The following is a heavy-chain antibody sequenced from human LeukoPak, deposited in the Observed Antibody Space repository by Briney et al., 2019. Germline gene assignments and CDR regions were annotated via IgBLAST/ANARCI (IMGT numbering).Heavy chain of an antibody. CDR2: INPNNGGT. CDR3: ARGSTYYDFWSGYYTGRPTDP. J-gene: IGHJ5*02. CDR1: GYTFTGYY. D-gene: IGHD3-3*01. Sequence: ASVKVSCKASGYTFTGYYMHWVRQTPGQGLEWMARINPNNGGTNYAQKFQGRVTMTRDTSISTAYMELSRLRSDDTAVYYCARGSTYYDFWSGYYTGRPTDPWGQGTLVTVSS. V-gene: IGHV1-2*06.